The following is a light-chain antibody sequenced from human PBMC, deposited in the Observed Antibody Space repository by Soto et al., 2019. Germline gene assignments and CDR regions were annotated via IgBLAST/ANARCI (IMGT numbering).Light chain of an antibody. Sequence: DIVMTQSPDSLAVSLGERDTINCKSSQSVLKSSNNKNHLAWYQQKPGQPPRLLIYWASMRESGVPDRFSGGGSGTDFTLTISSLQAEDAAVYYCQQYYSPPAMFGQGTKVEI. CDR3: QQYYSPPAM. V-gene: IGKV4-1*01. J-gene: IGKJ1*01. CDR1: QSVLKSSNNKNH. CDR2: WAS.